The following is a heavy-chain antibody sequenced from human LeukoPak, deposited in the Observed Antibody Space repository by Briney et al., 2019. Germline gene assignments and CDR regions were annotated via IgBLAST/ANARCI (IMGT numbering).Heavy chain of an antibody. Sequence: GGSLRLSCAGSGFTFSSYSMNWVRQAPGKGLEWVSSISSTSNHIYYADSLKGRFTVSRDNAKKSLYLQMNSLRAEDTAVYYCAKDRCSNGIGCYYYYMDVWGKGTTVTISS. J-gene: IGHJ6*03. CDR1: GFTFSSYS. V-gene: IGHV3-21*01. D-gene: IGHD2-8*01. CDR2: ISSTSNHI. CDR3: AKDRCSNGIGCYYYYMDV.